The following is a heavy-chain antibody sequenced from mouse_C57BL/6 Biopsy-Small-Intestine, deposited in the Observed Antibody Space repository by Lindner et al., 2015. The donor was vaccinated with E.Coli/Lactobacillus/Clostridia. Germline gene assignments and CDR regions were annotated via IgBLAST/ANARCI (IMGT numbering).Heavy chain of an antibody. CDR3: VRLYYAMDY. J-gene: IGHJ4*01. Sequence: VQLQESGGGLMKPGGSLKLSCAASGFTFSRYAMSWVRQTPEKRLEWVAAINSNGSGAYYPDTVKDRFTISRDNVKNTLYLQMSSLRSEDTALYYCVRLYYAMDYWGQGTSVTVSS. CDR1: GFTFSRYA. CDR2: INSNGSGA. V-gene: IGHV5-6-2*01.